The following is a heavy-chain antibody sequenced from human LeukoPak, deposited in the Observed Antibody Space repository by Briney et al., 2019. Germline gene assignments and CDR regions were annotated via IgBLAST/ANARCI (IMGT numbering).Heavy chain of an antibody. CDR2: ISASGGGT. CDR3: AKDLRERDADYLLFDF. Sequence: PGGSLRLSCAASGFTFSSFAMSWVRQAPGKGLEWVSSISASGGGTYYAGSVKGRFTVSRDNSKSTVFPQMNSLRAEDTAVYYCAKDLRERDADYLLFDFWGQGTLVTVSS. D-gene: IGHD3-16*01. V-gene: IGHV3-23*01. CDR1: GFTFSSFA. J-gene: IGHJ4*02.